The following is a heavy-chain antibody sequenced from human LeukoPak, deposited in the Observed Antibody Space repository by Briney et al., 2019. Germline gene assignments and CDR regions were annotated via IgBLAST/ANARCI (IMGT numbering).Heavy chain of an antibody. CDR3: ARMIWNYAGMDV. D-gene: IGHD1-1*01. CDR1: GFIFSSYW. Sequence: GGSLRLSCAASGFIFSSYWMSWVRQAPGKGLEWVANIKQDGSEKYYVDSVKGRFTISRDNAKNSLYLQMNSLRAEDTAVYYCARMIWNYAGMDVWGQGTTVTVSS. V-gene: IGHV3-7*01. J-gene: IGHJ6*02. CDR2: IKQDGSEK.